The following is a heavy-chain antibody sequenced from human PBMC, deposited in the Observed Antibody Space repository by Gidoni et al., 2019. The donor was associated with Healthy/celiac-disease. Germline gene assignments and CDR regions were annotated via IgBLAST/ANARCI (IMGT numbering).Heavy chain of an antibody. CDR1: GVTFSNAW. J-gene: IGHJ4*02. V-gene: IGHV3-15*01. CDR2: IKSKTDCGTT. Sequence: EVQLVESGGGWVKPGGYLRLYCAADGVTFSNAWMSWVRQAPGKGLEWVGRIKSKTDCGTTDYAAPVKGRFTISRDDSKNTLYLQMNSLKTEDTAVYYCTTVYLRKRNYWGQGTLVTVSS. CDR3: TTVYLRKRNY.